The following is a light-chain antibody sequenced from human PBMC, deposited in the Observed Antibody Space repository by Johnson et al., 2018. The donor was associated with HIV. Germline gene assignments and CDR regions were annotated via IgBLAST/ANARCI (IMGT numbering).Light chain of an antibody. Sequence: QSVLTQPPSVSAAPGQKVTISCSGSSSNIGNNFVSWFRQLPLRAPKVLIYDNNKRPSGIPDRFSGSKSGTSATLGITGLQTGDEADYYCGTWDSSLSALYVFGTGTKVTVL. CDR2: DNN. CDR3: GTWDSSLSALYV. J-gene: IGLJ1*01. CDR1: SSNIGNNF. V-gene: IGLV1-51*01.